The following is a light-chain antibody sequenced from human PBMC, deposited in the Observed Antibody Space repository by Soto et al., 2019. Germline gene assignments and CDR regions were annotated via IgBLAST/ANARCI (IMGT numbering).Light chain of an antibody. CDR3: QQRSIWLT. CDR1: QSVSSY. V-gene: IGKV3-11*01. CDR2: DAS. J-gene: IGKJ4*01. Sequence: EIVLTQSPATLSLSPGERATLSCRASQSVSSYLAWYQQKPGQAPRLLIYDASSRATGIPARFSGSGSGTDFTLTIISLEPEDFAVYYCQQRSIWLTFGGGTKVEIK.